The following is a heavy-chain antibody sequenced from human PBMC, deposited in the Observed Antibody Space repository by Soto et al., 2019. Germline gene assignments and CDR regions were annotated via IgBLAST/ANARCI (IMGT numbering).Heavy chain of an antibody. CDR1: GFTFGDYA. V-gene: IGHV3-49*03. CDR2: IRSKAYGGTT. D-gene: IGHD3-10*01. Sequence: EVQLVESGGGLVQPGRSLRLSCTASGFTFGDYAMSWFRQAPGKGLEWVGFIRSKAYGGTTEYAASVKGRFTISRDDSKSIAYLQMNSLKTEDTAVYYCTRVVLWFGEFHIVATPEVLDIWGQGTMVTVSS. CDR3: TRVVLWFGEFHIVATPEVLDI. J-gene: IGHJ3*02.